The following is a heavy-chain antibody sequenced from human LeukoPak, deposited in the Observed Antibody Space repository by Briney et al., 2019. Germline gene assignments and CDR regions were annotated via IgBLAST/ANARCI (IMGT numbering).Heavy chain of an antibody. CDR1: GFTFSTYS. CDR2: ISSSSNI. D-gene: IGHD6-13*01. CDR3: ARAIPRAAAAPGGDY. J-gene: IGHJ4*02. V-gene: IGHV3-48*01. Sequence: GGSLRLSCAASGFTFSTYSMNWVRQAPGKGLEWVSYISSSSNIYYADSVKGRFTISRDNSKNTLYLQMNSLRAEDTAVYYCARAIPRAAAAPGGDYWGQGTLVTVSS.